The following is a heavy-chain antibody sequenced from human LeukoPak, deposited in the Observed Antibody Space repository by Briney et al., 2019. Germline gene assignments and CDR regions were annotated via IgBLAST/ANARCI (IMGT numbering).Heavy chain of an antibody. Sequence: SQTLSLTCTVSGGSISSGDYYWSWIRQPPGKGLEWIGYIYYSGSTYYNPSFKSRVTISVDTSKNQFSLKLSSVTAADTAVYYCARDRAVTRDFDYWGQGTLVTVSS. CDR3: ARDRAVTRDFDY. V-gene: IGHV4-30-4*01. J-gene: IGHJ4*02. CDR1: GGSISSGDYY. CDR2: IYYSGST. D-gene: IGHD4-17*01.